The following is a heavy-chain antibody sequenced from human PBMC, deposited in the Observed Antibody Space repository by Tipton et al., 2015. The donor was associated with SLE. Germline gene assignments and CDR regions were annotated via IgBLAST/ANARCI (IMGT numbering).Heavy chain of an antibody. Sequence: TLSLTCAVSGGSISSGGYSWSWIRQPPGKGLEWIGYIYHSGSTYYNPSLKSRVTISVDRSKNQFSLKLSSVTAADTAVYYCASSDFGGWEFDYWGQGTLVTVSS. CDR2: IYHSGST. V-gene: IGHV4-30-2*02. D-gene: IGHD4-23*01. CDR1: GGSISSGGYS. J-gene: IGHJ4*02. CDR3: ASSDFGGWEFDY.